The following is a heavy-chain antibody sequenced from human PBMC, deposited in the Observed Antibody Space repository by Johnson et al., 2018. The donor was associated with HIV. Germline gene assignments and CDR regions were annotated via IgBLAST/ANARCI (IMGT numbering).Heavy chain of an antibody. J-gene: IGHJ3*01. CDR2: IYSDDMT. V-gene: IGHV3-53*01. D-gene: IGHD6-13*01. CDR3: ARETRSAAAGHGAFDV. CDR1: GFTVSRNY. Sequence: VQLVESGGGLIQSGGSLRLSCAASGFTVSRNYMSWVRQAPGKGLEWVSVIYSDDMTYYADSVKGRFTIYRVNSKNTLYLQMNSLRAEDTAVYYCARETRSAAAGHGAFDVWGQGTMVTVSS.